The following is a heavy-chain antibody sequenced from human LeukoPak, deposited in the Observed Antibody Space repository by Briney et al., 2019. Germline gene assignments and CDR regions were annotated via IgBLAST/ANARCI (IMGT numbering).Heavy chain of an antibody. CDR1: GYTFTGYY. CDR2: INPNSGGT. V-gene: IGHV1-2*02. Sequence: ASVKVSCKASGYTFTGYYMHWVRQAPGQGLEWMGWINPNSGGTNYAQKFQGRVTMTRDTSISTAYMERSRLRSDDTAVYYCARGRDSGSYRGGYYFDYWGQGTLVTVSS. J-gene: IGHJ4*02. CDR3: ARGRDSGSYRGGYYFDY. D-gene: IGHD1-26*01.